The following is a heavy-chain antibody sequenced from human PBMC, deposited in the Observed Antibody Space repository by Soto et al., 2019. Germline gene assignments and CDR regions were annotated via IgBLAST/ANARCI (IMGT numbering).Heavy chain of an antibody. Sequence: QLVESGGGLVPPGKSVRLSCVGSGFSFTAAWMNWVRRAPGTGLEWVGRIKSKGSGETTDYSASVKGRFTISRDDSKNTVYLQMNSLKTEDTAVYYCSNQRGPSGSFYSGLEVWGQGSTVTVTS. CDR3: SNQRGPSGSFYSGLEV. CDR1: GFSFTAAW. CDR2: IKSKGSGETT. V-gene: IGHV3-15*07. J-gene: IGHJ6*01. D-gene: IGHD3-10*01.